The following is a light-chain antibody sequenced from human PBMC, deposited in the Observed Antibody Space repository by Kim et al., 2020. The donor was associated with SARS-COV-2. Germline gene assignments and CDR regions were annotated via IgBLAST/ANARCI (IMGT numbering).Light chain of an antibody. CDR2: GKN. Sequence: ALGQTVRITCQGDSLRSYYASWYQQKPGPSPVLVNYGKNKRPSGIPDRFAGSSSGNTASLTITGAQAEDEADYYCNSRDSSGNHWVFGGGTQLTVL. J-gene: IGLJ3*02. V-gene: IGLV3-19*01. CDR1: SLRSYY. CDR3: NSRDSSGNHWV.